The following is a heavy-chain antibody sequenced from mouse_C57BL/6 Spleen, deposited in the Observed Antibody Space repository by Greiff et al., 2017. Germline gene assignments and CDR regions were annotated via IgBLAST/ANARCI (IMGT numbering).Heavy chain of an antibody. CDR1: GFTFSSYA. D-gene: IGHD2-3*01. Sequence: EVKLVESGGGLVKPGGSLKLSCAASGFTFSSYAMSWVRQTPEKRLEWVATISDGGSYTYYPDNVKGRFTISSDNAKNNLYLQMSHLKSEDTAMYYCARDDGYYPYAMDYWGQGTSVTVSS. CDR3: ARDDGYYPYAMDY. V-gene: IGHV5-4*01. J-gene: IGHJ4*01. CDR2: ISDGGSYT.